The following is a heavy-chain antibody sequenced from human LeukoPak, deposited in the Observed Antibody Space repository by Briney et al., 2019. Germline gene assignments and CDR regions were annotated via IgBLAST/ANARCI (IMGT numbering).Heavy chain of an antibody. Sequence: SETLSLTCTVSGGSISSSSYYWGWIRQPPGKGLEWIGSIYYSGSTYYNPSLKSRVTISVDTSKNQFSLKLSSVTAADTAVYYCARYFVVPAAISFDYWGRGTLVTVSS. V-gene: IGHV4-39*07. D-gene: IGHD2-2*01. CDR3: ARYFVVPAAISFDY. J-gene: IGHJ4*02. CDR2: IYYSGST. CDR1: GGSISSSSYY.